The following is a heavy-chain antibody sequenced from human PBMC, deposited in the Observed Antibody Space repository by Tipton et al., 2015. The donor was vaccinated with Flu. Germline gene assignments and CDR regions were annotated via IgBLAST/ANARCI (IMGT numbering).Heavy chain of an antibody. D-gene: IGHD2-15*01. CDR3: ARGPPGDCSGGSCYHYYYYYGMDV. V-gene: IGHV1-8*01. CDR2: MNPNSGNT. J-gene: IGHJ6*02. Sequence: QLVQSGAEVKKPGASVKVSCKASGYAFTSYDINWVRQATGQGLEWMGWMNPNSGNTGYAQKFQGRVTMTRNTSISTAYMELSSLRSEDTAVYYCARGPPGDCSGGSCYHYYYYYGMDVWGQGTTVTVSS. CDR1: GYAFTSYD.